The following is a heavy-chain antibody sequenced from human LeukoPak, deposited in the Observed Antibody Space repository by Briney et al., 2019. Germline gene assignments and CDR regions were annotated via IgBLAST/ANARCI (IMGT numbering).Heavy chain of an antibody. CDR2: INYRGST. CDR1: GGSINSGGYY. Sequence: SRTLSLTCTVSGGSINSGGYYWSWLRQHPGKGLEWIGYINYRGSTYYNPSLKSRVTISVDTSKNQFSLKLSSVTAADTAVYYCARDHCPSSGYYCKGYDYWGRGTLVTVSS. D-gene: IGHD3-22*01. CDR3: ARDHCPSSGYYCKGYDY. V-gene: IGHV4-31*03. J-gene: IGHJ4*02.